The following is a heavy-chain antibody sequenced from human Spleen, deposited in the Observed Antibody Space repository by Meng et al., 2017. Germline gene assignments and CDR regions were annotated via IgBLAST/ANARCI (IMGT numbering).Heavy chain of an antibody. J-gene: IGHJ6*02. V-gene: IGHV3-69-1*02. D-gene: IGHD5-18*01. CDR1: GFTFSSYA. CDR2: ISRSSTI. CDR3: ARRGYSFGYDLQEYGMDV. Sequence: GESLKISCAASGFTFSSYAMSWVRQAPGKGLEWVSSISRSSTIYYADSVKGRFTISRDNAKNSLYLQMNSLRAEDTAVYYCARRGYSFGYDLQEYGMDVWGQGTTVTVSS.